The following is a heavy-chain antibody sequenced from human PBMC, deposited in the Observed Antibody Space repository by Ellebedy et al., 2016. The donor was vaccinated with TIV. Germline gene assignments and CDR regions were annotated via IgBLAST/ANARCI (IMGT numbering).Heavy chain of an antibody. CDR1: GGSIDRGGFY. CDR3: ARTSGTFYFDS. Sequence: SETLSLTXTVSGGSIDRGGFYWTWIPQHPGRSLEWLGYIYYTGSALYNPSLKSRLSISIDTSKNHFSLKLSSVTAADTALYYCARTSGTFYFDSWGQGTLVAVSS. V-gene: IGHV4-31*03. D-gene: IGHD1-26*01. CDR2: IYYTGSA. J-gene: IGHJ4*02.